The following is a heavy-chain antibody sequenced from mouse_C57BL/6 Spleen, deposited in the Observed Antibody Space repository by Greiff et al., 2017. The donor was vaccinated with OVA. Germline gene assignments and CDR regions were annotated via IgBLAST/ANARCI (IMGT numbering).Heavy chain of an antibody. V-gene: IGHV5-17*01. Sequence: DVMLVESGGGLVKPGGSLKLSCAASGFTFSDYGMHWVRQAPEKGLEWVAYISSGSSTSYYADTVKGRFTISRDNAKNTLFLQMTSLRSEDTAMYYCARPEGFAYWGQGTLVTVSA. J-gene: IGHJ3*01. CDR1: GFTFSDYG. CDR2: ISSGSSTS. CDR3: ARPEGFAY.